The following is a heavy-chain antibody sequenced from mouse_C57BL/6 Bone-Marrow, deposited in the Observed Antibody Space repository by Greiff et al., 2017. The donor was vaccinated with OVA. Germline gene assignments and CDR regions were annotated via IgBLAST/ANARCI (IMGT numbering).Heavy chain of an antibody. CDR2: IDPSDSYT. Sequence: VQLQQPGAELVRPGTSVKLSCKASGYTFTSYWMHWVKQRPGQGLEWIGVIDPSDSYTNYNQKFKGKATLTVDTSSSTAYMQLSSLTSEDSAVYYYARAGAIYYNYFHWYFDVWGTGTTVTVSS. D-gene: IGHD2-12*01. V-gene: IGHV1-59*01. J-gene: IGHJ1*03. CDR1: GYTFTSYW. CDR3: ARAGAIYYNYFHWYFDV.